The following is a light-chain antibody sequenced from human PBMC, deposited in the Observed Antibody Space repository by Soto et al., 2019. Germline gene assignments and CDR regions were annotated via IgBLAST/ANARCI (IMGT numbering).Light chain of an antibody. CDR3: CSYAGSSTIRVV. J-gene: IGLJ2*01. CDR2: EGS. CDR1: SSDVGSYNL. Sequence: QSALTQPASVSGSPGQSITISCTGTSSDVGSYNLVSWYQQHPGKAPKLMIYEGSKRPSGVSNRFSGSKSGNTASLTISGLQAEDEADYYCCSYAGSSTIRVVFDGGTKLTVL. V-gene: IGLV2-23*03.